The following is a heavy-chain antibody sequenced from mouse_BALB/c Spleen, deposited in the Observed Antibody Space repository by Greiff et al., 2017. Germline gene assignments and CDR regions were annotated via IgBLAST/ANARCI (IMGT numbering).Heavy chain of an antibody. CDR1: GFNIKDTY. Sequence: VQLQQSGAELVKPGASVKLSCTASGFNIKDTYMHWVKQRPEQGLEWIGRIDPANGNTKYDPKFQGKATITADTSSNTAYLQLSSLTSEDTAVYYCAREGDYDEGFAYWGQGTLVTVSA. D-gene: IGHD2-4*01. CDR3: AREGDYDEGFAY. V-gene: IGHV14-3*02. J-gene: IGHJ3*01. CDR2: IDPANGNT.